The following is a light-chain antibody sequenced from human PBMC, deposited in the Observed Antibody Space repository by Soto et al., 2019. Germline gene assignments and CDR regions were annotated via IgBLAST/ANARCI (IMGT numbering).Light chain of an antibody. J-gene: IGKJ3*01. CDR3: QQFHVLPFT. CDR2: DAS. Sequence: DILMTQSPSSLSASVGDRVSITCQASQDITNYVNWYQQKPGQAPKLLIYDASSLETGVPSRFSGVGSGTHFTLTVASLQPADFATYYCQQFHVLPFTFGPGTRLDF. V-gene: IGKV1-33*01. CDR1: QDITNY.